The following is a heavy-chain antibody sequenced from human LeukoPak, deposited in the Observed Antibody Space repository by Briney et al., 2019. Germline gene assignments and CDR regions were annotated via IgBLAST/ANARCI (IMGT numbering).Heavy chain of an antibody. CDR1: GGSISSSSYY. D-gene: IGHD3-3*02. V-gene: IGHV4-39*07. CDR3: ARDHSIEYWFDP. CDR2: IYYSGST. J-gene: IGHJ5*02. Sequence: SETLSLTCTVSGGSISSSSYYWGWIRQPPGKGLEWIGSIYYSGSTYYNPSLKSRVTMSVDTSKNQFSLKLSSVTAADTAVYYCARDHSIEYWFDPWGQGTLVTVSS.